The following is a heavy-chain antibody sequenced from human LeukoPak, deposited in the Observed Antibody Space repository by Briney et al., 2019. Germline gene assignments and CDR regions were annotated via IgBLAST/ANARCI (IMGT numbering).Heavy chain of an antibody. CDR2: INPNSGGT. J-gene: IGHJ4*02. D-gene: IGHD4-17*01. CDR1: GYTFTGYY. V-gene: IGHV1-2*04. Sequence: EASVKVSCKASGYTFTGYYMNWVRQAPGQGLEWMGWINPNSGGTNYAQKFQGWVTMTRDTSISTAYMELSRLRSDDTAVYYCARAYGDPGDYYFDYWGQGTLVTVSS. CDR3: ARAYGDPGDYYFDY.